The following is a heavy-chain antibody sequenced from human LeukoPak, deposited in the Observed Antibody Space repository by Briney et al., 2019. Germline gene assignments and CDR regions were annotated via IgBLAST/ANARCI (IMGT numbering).Heavy chain of an antibody. CDR1: GYTFTGYY. J-gene: IGHJ4*02. CDR3: ARRSAADCDY. D-gene: IGHD2-15*01. CDR2: INPNSGDA. Sequence: ASVKVSCKASGYTFTGYYMHWVRQAPGQGLEWMGWINPNSGDANYAQKFQGRVTMTRDTSIGTAYMELTSLISDDTAVYYCARRSAADCDYWGQGTLVTVSS. V-gene: IGHV1-2*02.